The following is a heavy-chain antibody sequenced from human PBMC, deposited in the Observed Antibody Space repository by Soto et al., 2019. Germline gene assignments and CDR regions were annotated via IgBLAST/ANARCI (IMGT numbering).Heavy chain of an antibody. J-gene: IGHJ6*02. CDR3: AREGPAPYYYYGMDV. Sequence: QVQLVQSGGEVKKPGASVKVSCKTSGYSFTTYGISWVRQAPGQGLEWMGWISAYNGNTNYAQKLQGRVTMTTDTSTSTAHMELRSLRSDDTAVYYCAREGPAPYYYYGMDVWGQGSTVTVSS. CDR1: GYSFTTYG. V-gene: IGHV1-18*01. CDR2: ISAYNGNT.